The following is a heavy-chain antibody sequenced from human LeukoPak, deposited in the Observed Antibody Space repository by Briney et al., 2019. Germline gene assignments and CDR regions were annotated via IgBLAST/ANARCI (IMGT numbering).Heavy chain of an antibody. CDR3: ARAGEMAVMWAFDY. Sequence: QSGGSLRLSCAASGFTFSSYAMHWVRQAPGKGLEYVSAISSNGGSTYYANSVKGRFTISRDNCKNTLYLQMSSLRAEDMAEYYCARAGEMAVMWAFDYWGQGTLVTVSS. J-gene: IGHJ4*02. CDR2: ISSNGGST. D-gene: IGHD5-24*01. CDR1: GFTFSSYA. V-gene: IGHV3-64*01.